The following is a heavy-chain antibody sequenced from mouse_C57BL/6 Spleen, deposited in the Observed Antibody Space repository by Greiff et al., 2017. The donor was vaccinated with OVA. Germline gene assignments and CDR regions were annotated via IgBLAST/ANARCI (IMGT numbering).Heavy chain of an antibody. D-gene: IGHD2-4*01. Sequence: VQLQQSGAELVKPGASVKISCKASGYAFSSYWMNWVKQRPGKGLEWIGQIYPGDGDTNYNGKFKGKATLTADKSSSTAYMQLSSLTSEDSAVYFCARYYDYDGDWYFDVWGTGTTVTVSS. V-gene: IGHV1-80*01. CDR1: GYAFSSYW. J-gene: IGHJ1*03. CDR3: ARYYDYDGDWYFDV. CDR2: IYPGDGDT.